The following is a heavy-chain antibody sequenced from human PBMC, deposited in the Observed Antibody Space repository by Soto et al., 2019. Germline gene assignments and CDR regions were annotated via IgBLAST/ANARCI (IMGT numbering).Heavy chain of an antibody. CDR1: GFTFSGSA. CDR3: TTRIDYYGSGSYRYYYFDY. D-gene: IGHD3-10*01. CDR2: IRSKANSYAT. J-gene: IGHJ4*02. Sequence: AGGSLRLSCAASGFTFSGSAMHWVRQASGKGLEWVGRIRSKANSYATAYAASVKGRFTISRDDSKNTAYLQMNSLKTEDTAVYYCTTRIDYYGSGSYRYYYFDYWGQGTLVTVSS. V-gene: IGHV3-73*01.